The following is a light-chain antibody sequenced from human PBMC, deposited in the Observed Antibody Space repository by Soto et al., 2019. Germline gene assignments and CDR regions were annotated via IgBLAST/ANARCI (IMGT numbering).Light chain of an antibody. J-gene: IGKJ1*01. Sequence: EIVLTQSPGTLSLSPGERATLSCRASQRVSSSFLAWYQHNVGQSPRLPIYGASSRATGIPYRFSGSGSGTDFTLTISSLEPEDSAVYYCQQYGSSPPTFGQGTKVDIK. CDR3: QQYGSSPPT. CDR1: QRVSSSF. CDR2: GAS. V-gene: IGKV3-20*01.